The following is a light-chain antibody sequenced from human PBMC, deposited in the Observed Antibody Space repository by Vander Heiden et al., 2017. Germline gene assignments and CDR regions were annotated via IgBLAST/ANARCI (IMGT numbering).Light chain of an antibody. CDR2: DNN. J-gene: IGLJ3*02. CDR3: STYDSNLSGVV. CDR1: STNIGNDY. V-gene: IGLV1-51*01. Sequence: SVLMHPPSVSAAPGQMVTISCSGSSTNIGNDYVSWYQQFQGTTPKLLISDNNKRPSGSPNRFSGSKSGTSATLGITGLQTGDEAVYYCSTYDSNLSGVVFGGGTKVNVL.